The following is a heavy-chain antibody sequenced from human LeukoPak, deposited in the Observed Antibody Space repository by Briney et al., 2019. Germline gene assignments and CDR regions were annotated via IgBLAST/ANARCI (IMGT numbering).Heavy chain of an antibody. CDR1: GYSISSGYY. D-gene: IGHD6-6*01. CDR3: ARHRDYSSSDY. J-gene: IGHJ4*02. CDR2: IYHSGST. V-gene: IGHV4-38-2*01. Sequence: PSETLSLTCAVSGYSISSGYYWGWIRQPPGQGLEWIGSIYHSGSTYYNPSLKSRVPISVATSKNQFSLKLSSVTAAHTAVYYCARHRDYSSSDYWGQGTLVTVSS.